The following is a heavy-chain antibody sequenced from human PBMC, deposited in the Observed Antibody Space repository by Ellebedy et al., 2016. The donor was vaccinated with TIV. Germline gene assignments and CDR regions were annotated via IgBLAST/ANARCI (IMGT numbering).Heavy chain of an antibody. D-gene: IGHD6-13*01. V-gene: IGHV3-48*02. Sequence: GESLKISCAASGFTFSSYSMSWVRQAPGKGLEWVSYISSSSSTIYYADSVKGRFTISRDNAKNSLYLQMNSLRDEDTAVYYCARDRGAAADPFFDYWGQGTLVTVSS. CDR3: ARDRGAAADPFFDY. CDR1: GFTFSSYS. CDR2: ISSSSSTI. J-gene: IGHJ4*02.